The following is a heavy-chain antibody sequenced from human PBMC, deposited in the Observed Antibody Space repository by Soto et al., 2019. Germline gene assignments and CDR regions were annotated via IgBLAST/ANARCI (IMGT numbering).Heavy chain of an antibody. Sequence: PGGSLRLSCAASGFTFSNYDMHWVRPAPGKGLEWVAIISYNGRNKYHSDSVKGRFTISRDNSKNTLYLQMNSLRAEDTAVYYCAKDGVVLPFLERQNDGGYYFHYWGQGILVTVSS. CDR2: ISYNGRNK. CDR1: GFTFSNYD. J-gene: IGHJ4*02. D-gene: IGHD3-3*01. CDR3: AKDGVVLPFLERQNDGGYYFHY. V-gene: IGHV3-30*18.